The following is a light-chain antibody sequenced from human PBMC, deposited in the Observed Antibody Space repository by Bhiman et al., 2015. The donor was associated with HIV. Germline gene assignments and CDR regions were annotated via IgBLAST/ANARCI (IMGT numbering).Light chain of an antibody. CDR3: QSYDSSLRIVI. J-gene: IGLJ2*01. CDR2: ENN. V-gene: IGLV1-40*01. CDR1: SSNIGAGYD. Sequence: QSVLTQPPSASGTPGQRVTISCSGSSSNIGAGYDVHWYQQIPGTAPKVLIYENNKRPSGVPDRFSGSRSGTSASLAISGLRAEDEADYYCQSYDSSLRIVIFGGGTTLTVL.